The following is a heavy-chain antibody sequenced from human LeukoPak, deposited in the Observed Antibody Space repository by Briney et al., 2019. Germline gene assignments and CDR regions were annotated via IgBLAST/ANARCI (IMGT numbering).Heavy chain of an antibody. Sequence: GGSLRLSCAASGFTFSSYAMSWVRQAPGKGLEWVSAISGSGGSTYYADSVKGRFTISRDNSKNTLYLQMNSLRAEDTAVYHCARTTYYYDSRPLFDYWGQGTLVTVSS. CDR1: GFTFSSYA. V-gene: IGHV3-23*01. CDR2: ISGSGGST. D-gene: IGHD3-22*01. J-gene: IGHJ4*02. CDR3: ARTTYYYDSRPLFDY.